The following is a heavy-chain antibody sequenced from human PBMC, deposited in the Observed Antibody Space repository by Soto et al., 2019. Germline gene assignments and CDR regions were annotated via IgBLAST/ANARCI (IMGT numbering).Heavy chain of an antibody. V-gene: IGHV4-59*01. CDR1: GGYISNYY. J-gene: IGHJ5*02. Sequence: PSETLSLTCTVSGGYISNYYWTWIRQPPGKGLQWIGYIYYSGTTNYNPSLKSRVTISVDTSKNQFSLKLSSVTAADTAVYYCARVLPPFDPWGQGTLVTVSS. CDR3: ARVLPPFDP. CDR2: IYYSGTT.